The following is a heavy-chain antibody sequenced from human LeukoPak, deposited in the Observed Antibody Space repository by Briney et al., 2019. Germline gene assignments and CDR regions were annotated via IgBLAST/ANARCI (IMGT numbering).Heavy chain of an antibody. V-gene: IGHV3-23*01. Sequence: GGSLRLSCAASGFTFNNYGMSWVRQAPGKGLQWVSAINGGGETTDYADSVKGRFTISRDNGKNTLYLQVNSLRAQDSALYYCAKAWGQQWPFAGFYDFWGQGTLITVSS. CDR1: GFTFNNYG. CDR2: INGGGETT. D-gene: IGHD6-19*01. J-gene: IGHJ4*02. CDR3: AKAWGQQWPFAGFYDF.